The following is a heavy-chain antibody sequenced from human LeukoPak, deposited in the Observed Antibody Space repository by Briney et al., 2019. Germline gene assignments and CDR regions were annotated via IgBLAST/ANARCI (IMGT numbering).Heavy chain of an antibody. CDR2: MNPNSGNT. D-gene: IGHD3-9*01. CDR1: GYTFTSYD. J-gene: IGHJ6*03. Sequence: GASVKVSCKASGYTFTSYDINWVRQATGQGLEWMGWMNPNSGNTGYAQKFQGRVTITRNTSISTAYMELSSLSSEDTAVYYCARGLAPRDFDWFGPTYYYYYMDVWGKGTTVTVSS. CDR3: ARGLAPRDFDWFGPTYYYYYMDV. V-gene: IGHV1-8*03.